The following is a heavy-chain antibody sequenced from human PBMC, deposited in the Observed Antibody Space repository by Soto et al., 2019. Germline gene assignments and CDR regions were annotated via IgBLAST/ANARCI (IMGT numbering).Heavy chain of an antibody. CDR2: IRSKAYGGTT. D-gene: IGHD2-8*01. CDR1: GFTFGDYA. J-gene: IGHJ4*02. Sequence: GGSLRLSCTASGFTFGDYAMSWVRQAPGKGLEWVGFIRSKAYGGTTEYAASVKGRFTISRDDSESIAYLQMNSLKTEDTAVYYCTAGKLYPSLDFDYWGQGTLVTVSS. V-gene: IGHV3-49*04. CDR3: TAGKLYPSLDFDY.